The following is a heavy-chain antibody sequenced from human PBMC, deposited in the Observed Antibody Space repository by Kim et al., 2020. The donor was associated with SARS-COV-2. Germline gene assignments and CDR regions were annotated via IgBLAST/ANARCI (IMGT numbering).Heavy chain of an antibody. J-gene: IGHJ3*02. CDR3: ARHRPNDYGGNPDAFDI. CDR2: IYYSGST. Sequence: SETLSLTCTVSGGSISSSSYYWGWIRQPPGKGLEWIGSIYYSGSTYYNPSLKSRVTISVDTSKNQFSLKLSSVTAADTAVYYCARHRPNDYGGNPDAFDIWGQGTMVTVSS. CDR1: GGSISSSSYY. D-gene: IGHD4-17*01. V-gene: IGHV4-39*01.